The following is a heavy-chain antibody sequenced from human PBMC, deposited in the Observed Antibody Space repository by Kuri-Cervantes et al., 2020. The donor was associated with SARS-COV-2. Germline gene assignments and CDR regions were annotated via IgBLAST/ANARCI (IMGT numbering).Heavy chain of an antibody. CDR2: IYYSGST. D-gene: IGHD4-11*01. CDR3: ARGGGYSNLGYYFDY. V-gene: IGHV4-59*01. Sequence: GSLRLSCTVSGGSISSYYWSWIRQPPGKGLEWIGYIYYSGSTNYNPSLKSRVTISVDTSKNQFSLKPSSVTAADTAVYYCARGGGYSNLGYYFDYWGQGTLVTVSS. J-gene: IGHJ4*02. CDR1: GGSISSYY.